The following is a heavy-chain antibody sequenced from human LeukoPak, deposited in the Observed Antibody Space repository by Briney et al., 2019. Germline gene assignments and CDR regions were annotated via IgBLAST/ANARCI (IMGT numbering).Heavy chain of an antibody. CDR3: ARFSYTYGYLPDY. CDR2: INEDGSAT. Sequence: GGSLRLSCAAAGSTFISSWMSWVGQAPGKGLDGLANINEDGSATYYLRSVKGRFTISRHNAKNSLYLQMNSLRAEDTAVYYCARFSYTYGYLPDYWGQGTLVTVSS. J-gene: IGHJ4*02. V-gene: IGHV3-7*03. D-gene: IGHD5-18*01. CDR1: GSTFISSW.